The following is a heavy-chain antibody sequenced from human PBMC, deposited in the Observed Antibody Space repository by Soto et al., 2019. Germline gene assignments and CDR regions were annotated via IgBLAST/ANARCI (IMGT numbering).Heavy chain of an antibody. V-gene: IGHV3-49*03. D-gene: IGHD3-3*01. CDR1: GFTFGDYT. CDR2: IRSKAYGGTT. CDR3: SRSWGYNYWSGYYSPTHYFDY. J-gene: IGHJ4*02. Sequence: GGSLRLSCTASGFTFGDYTMTWFRQAPGGGLEWVGFIRSKAYGGTTEHAASVRGRFTISRDDSKGIAYLQLNSLNTEDTAVYYCSRSWGYNYWSGYYSPTHYFDYWGQGTLVTVSS.